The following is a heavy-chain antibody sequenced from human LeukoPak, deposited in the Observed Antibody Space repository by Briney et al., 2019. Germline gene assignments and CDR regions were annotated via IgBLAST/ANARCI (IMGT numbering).Heavy chain of an antibody. D-gene: IGHD1-26*01. V-gene: IGHV4-30-2*03. Sequence: SETLSLTCTVSGGSINSGGYYWTWIRQPPGEGLEWIAYFSHSGSTFYNPSLKSRVTISVDTSKNQFSLKLSSVTAADTAVYYCARRPPRRTLTLIDPLEYSGSYYGFDYWGQGTLVTVSS. CDR1: GGSINSGGYY. J-gene: IGHJ4*02. CDR2: FSHSGST. CDR3: ARRPPRRTLTLIDPLEYSGSYYGFDY.